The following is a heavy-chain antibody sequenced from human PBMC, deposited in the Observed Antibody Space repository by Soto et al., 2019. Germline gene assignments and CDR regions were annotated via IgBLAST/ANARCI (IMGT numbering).Heavy chain of an antibody. J-gene: IGHJ4*02. V-gene: IGHV4-31*03. CDR3: ARSYSSSYYFDY. CDR2: IYYSGST. CDR1: GGSISSGGYY. D-gene: IGHD6-6*01. Sequence: SETLSLTCTVSGGSISSGGYYWSWIRQHPGKGLEWIGYIYYSGSTYYNPSLKSRVTISVVTSKNQFSLKLSSVTAADTAVYYCARSYSSSYYFDYWGQGTLVTVSS.